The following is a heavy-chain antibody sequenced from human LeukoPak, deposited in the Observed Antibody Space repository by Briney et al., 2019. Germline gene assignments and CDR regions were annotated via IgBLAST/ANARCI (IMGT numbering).Heavy chain of an antibody. CDR1: GGSISSYY. J-gene: IGHJ4*02. D-gene: IGHD6-13*01. CDR2: ISYSGST. V-gene: IGHV4-59*08. CDR3: ARHWETSSWYVDY. Sequence: SETLSLTCTVSGGSISSYYWSWIRQPPGKGLEWIGYISYSGSTNYNPSLKSRVTISVDTSKNQLSLKLSSVTAVDTAVYYCARHWETSSWYVDYWGQGTRVTVSS.